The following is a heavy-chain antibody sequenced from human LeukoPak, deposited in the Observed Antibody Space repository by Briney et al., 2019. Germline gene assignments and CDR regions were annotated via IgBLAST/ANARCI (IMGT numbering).Heavy chain of an antibody. J-gene: IGHJ6*03. CDR2: ISSSSTYI. CDR1: GVTFSDYY. D-gene: IGHD3/OR15-3a*01. V-gene: IGHV3-11*06. CDR3: ARPTWTNYMDV. Sequence: GGSLRLSCAASGVTFSDYYMSWIRQAPGKGLEWVSSISSSSTYIYYADSVKGRFTISRDNAKNSLYLQMNSLRAEDTAVYFCARPTWTNYMDVWGKGTAVTISS.